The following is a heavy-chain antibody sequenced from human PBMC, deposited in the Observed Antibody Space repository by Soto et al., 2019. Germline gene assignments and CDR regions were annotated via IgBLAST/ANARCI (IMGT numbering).Heavy chain of an antibody. J-gene: IGHJ4*02. CDR1: GFTFSNYG. CDR3: AKRRDLGELSPFDY. V-gene: IGHV3-30*18. Sequence: GGSLRLSCAASGFTFSNYGMHWVRQAPGKGLEWVAVISFDGNNKNYADSVKGRFTISRDNAKNTLYLQMNSLRAEDTAVFYCAKRRDLGELSPFDYWGQGTLVTVSS. CDR2: ISFDGNNK. D-gene: IGHD3-16*02.